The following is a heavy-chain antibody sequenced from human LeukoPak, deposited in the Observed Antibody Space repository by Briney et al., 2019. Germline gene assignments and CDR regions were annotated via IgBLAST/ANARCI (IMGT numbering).Heavy chain of an antibody. CDR1: GFTFSDYH. CDR3: ARDNAQYYDFWSGYWREADAFDI. D-gene: IGHD3-3*01. V-gene: IGHV3-11*01. Sequence: NPGGSLRLSCAASGFTFSDYHMTWIRQAPGKGLEWVSYITTSGSIMYYGDSVKGRFTISRDNAKNSLYLQMNNLRAEDTAVYYCARDNAQYYDFWSGYWREADAFDIWGQGTMVTVSS. CDR2: ITTSGSIM. J-gene: IGHJ3*02.